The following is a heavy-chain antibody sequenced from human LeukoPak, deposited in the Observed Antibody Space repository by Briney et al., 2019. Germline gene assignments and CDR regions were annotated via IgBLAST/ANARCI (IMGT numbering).Heavy chain of an antibody. J-gene: IGHJ4*02. D-gene: IGHD5-18*01. CDR1: GLIVSRNY. Sequence: GGSLRLSCAAAGLIVSRNYMSWVRQAPGKGLEWVSVIYSGGSTYFADSVKGRFTISRDNSKNTLYLQMNSLRAEDTAVYYCAVGYGTLDYWGQGTLVTVSS. CDR2: IYSGGST. CDR3: AVGYGTLDY. V-gene: IGHV3-66*01.